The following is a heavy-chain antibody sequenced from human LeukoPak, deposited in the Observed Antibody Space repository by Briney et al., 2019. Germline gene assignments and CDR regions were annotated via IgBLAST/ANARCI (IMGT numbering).Heavy chain of an antibody. CDR3: ARGLSSQWLPLNH. CDR2: MYSGST. D-gene: IGHD6-19*01. J-gene: IGHJ5*02. V-gene: IGHV4-59*01. Sequence: SETLSLTCTVSGGSISSYYWSWIRQPPGKGLEWIGYMYSGSTNYKPSLKSRVTISVDSSKNQVSLKLSSMTAADTAVYYCARGLSSQWLPLNHWGQGTLVTVSS. CDR1: GGSISSYY.